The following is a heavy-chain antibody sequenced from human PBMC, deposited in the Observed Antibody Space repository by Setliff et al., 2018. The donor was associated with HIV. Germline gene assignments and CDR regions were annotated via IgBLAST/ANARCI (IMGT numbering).Heavy chain of an antibody. Sequence: GASVKVSCKASGYTFTSYGISWVRQAPGQGLEWMGWISAYNGNTNYAQKLQGRVTMTTDTSTSTAYMELRSLRSDDTAVYYCARVGPFAFDSSGYAEFWGQGTLVTVSS. J-gene: IGHJ4*02. D-gene: IGHD3-22*01. V-gene: IGHV1-18*01. CDR2: ISAYNGNT. CDR1: GYTFTSYG. CDR3: ARVGPFAFDSSGYAEF.